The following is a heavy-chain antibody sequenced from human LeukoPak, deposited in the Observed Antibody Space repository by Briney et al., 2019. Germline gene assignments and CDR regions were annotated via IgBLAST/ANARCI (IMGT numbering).Heavy chain of an antibody. CDR3: AKDQSQMATMDY. V-gene: IGHV3-23*01. Sequence: GGSLRLSCAASGFTFSSYGMSWVRQAPGKGLEWVSAISGSGGSTYYADPVKGRFTISRDNSKNTLYLQMNSLRAEDTAVYYCAKDQSQMATMDYWGQGTLVTVSS. D-gene: IGHD5-24*01. CDR2: ISGSGGST. J-gene: IGHJ4*02. CDR1: GFTFSSYG.